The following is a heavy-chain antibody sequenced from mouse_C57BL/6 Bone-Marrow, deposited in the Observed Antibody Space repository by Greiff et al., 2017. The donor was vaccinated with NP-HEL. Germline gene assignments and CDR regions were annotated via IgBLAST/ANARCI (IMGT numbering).Heavy chain of an antibody. CDR3: ARSGRWPFFDY. CDR1: GYTFTSYW. Sequence: VQLQQPGAELVKPGASVKMSCKASGYTFTSYWITWVKQRPGQGLEWIGDIYPGSGSTNYNEKFKSKATLTADTSSSTAYMQLSSLTSEDSAVYYCARSGRWPFFDYWGQGTTLTVSS. V-gene: IGHV1-55*01. D-gene: IGHD2-3*01. J-gene: IGHJ2*01. CDR2: IYPGSGST.